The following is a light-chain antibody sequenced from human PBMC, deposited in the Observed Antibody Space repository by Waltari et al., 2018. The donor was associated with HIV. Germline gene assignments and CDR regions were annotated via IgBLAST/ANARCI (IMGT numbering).Light chain of an antibody. CDR3: QSYDNSLSAWV. V-gene: IGLV1-40*01. CDR1: SSNLGLGYG. CDR2: YNI. Sequence: QSVLTQPPSVSGAPGQRVTISCTGSSSNLGLGYGVQWYPQLPGTAPKLLVYYNINRPACGPDRFSGSKSGISASLAITGLQAEDEANYYCQSYDNSLSAWVFGGGTKVTVL. J-gene: IGLJ3*02.